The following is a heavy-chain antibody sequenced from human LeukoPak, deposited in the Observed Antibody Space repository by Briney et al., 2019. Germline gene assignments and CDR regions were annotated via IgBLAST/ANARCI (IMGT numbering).Heavy chain of an antibody. J-gene: IGHJ4*02. CDR3: ARVSRSGDWNYDY. CDR2: ISSSSSYI. V-gene: IGHV3-21*01. CDR1: GFTFSSYS. Sequence: GGSLRLSSAASGFTFSSYSMNWVRQAPGKGLEWVSSISSSSSYIYYADSVKGRFTISRDNAKNSLYLQMNSLRAEDTAVYYCARVSRSGDWNYDYWGQGTLVTVSS. D-gene: IGHD1-1*01.